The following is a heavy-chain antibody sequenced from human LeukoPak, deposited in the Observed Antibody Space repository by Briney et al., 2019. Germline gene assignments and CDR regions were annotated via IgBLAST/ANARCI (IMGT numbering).Heavy chain of an antibody. Sequence: ASVKVSCKASGYTFTSYGISWVRQAPGQGLEWMGWISAYNGNTNFAQKLQGRITMTTDTSTSTAYMELRSLRSDDTAVYYCARDLYSRRMHYYGSGSYAYWGQGTLVTVSS. D-gene: IGHD3-10*01. CDR3: ARDLYSRRMHYYGSGSYAY. CDR1: GYTFTSYG. CDR2: ISAYNGNT. J-gene: IGHJ4*02. V-gene: IGHV1-18*01.